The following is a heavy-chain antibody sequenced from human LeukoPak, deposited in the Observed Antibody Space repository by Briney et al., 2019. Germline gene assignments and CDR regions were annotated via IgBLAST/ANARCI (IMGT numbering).Heavy chain of an antibody. V-gene: IGHV4-4*02. J-gene: IGHJ3*02. CDR1: GGSISSSNW. CDR3: ASYSGIYSAFEI. Sequence: PSGTLSLTCAVSGGSISSSNWWSWVRQPPGKGLEWIGEIYHSGSTNYNPSFKSRVVISVDTSKNHFSLTLNAVTAADTAVYHCASYSGIYSAFEIWSQGTLVTVSS. CDR2: IYHSGST. D-gene: IGHD1-26*01.